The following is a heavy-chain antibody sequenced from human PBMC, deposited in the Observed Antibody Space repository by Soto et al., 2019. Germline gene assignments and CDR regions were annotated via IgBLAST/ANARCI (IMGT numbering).Heavy chain of an antibody. D-gene: IGHD5-18*01. Sequence: QAQLVESGGGVVQPGRSLRLSCAASGFAFSSYGMHWVRQAPGTGLGWVAVISYDGSLQHYGDSVKGRFTISRDNSKNMVLLQMSSLRAEDTAVDYCVSDRGYGHASVPYSWGQGTLVSVSS. CDR2: ISYDGSLQ. CDR1: GFAFSSYG. CDR3: VSDRGYGHASVPYS. V-gene: IGHV3-30*03. J-gene: IGHJ4*02.